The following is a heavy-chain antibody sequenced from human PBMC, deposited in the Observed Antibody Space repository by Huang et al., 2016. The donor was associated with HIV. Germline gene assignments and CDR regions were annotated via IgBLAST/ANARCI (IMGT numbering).Heavy chain of an antibody. Sequence: QVQLQQWGAGLLKPSETLALTCAVYGESLGSYYWAWVRRPPGKGLQWFGEVNDGGYTNYNPSLESRVTISVDTSRNQFSLTLTSMTAADTATYYCARRFRVAATRKWFDPWGQGTLVIVSS. D-gene: IGHD3-10*01. CDR2: VNDGGYT. CDR1: GESLGSYY. CDR3: ARRFRVAATRKWFDP. V-gene: IGHV4-34*01. J-gene: IGHJ5*02.